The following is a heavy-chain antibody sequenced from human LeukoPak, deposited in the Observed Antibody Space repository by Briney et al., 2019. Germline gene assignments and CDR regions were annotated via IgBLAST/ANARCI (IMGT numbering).Heavy chain of an antibody. J-gene: IGHJ3*02. V-gene: IGHV3-11*04. CDR1: GFTFSDYY. CDR2: ISSSGSTI. Sequence: GGSLRLSCAASGFTFSDYYMSWIRQAPGKGLEWVSYISSSGSTIYYADSVKGRFTISRDDAKNSLYLQMNSLRAEDTAVYYCAREPPAAIMGVAFDIWGQGTMVTVSS. CDR3: AREPPAAIMGVAFDI. D-gene: IGHD2-2*01.